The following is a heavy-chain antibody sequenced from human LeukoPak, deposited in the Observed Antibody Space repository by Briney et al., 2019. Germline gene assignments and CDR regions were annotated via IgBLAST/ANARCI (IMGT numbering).Heavy chain of an antibody. CDR2: INHSGST. J-gene: IGHJ4*02. CDR3: AREGWRGYSPLPGY. CDR1: GGSFSGYY. D-gene: IGHD5-18*01. Sequence: PSETLSLTCAVYGGSFSGYYWSWIRQPPGKGLEWIGEINHSGSTNYNPSLKSRVTISVDTSKNQFSLKLSSVTAADTAVYCCAREGWRGYSPLPGYWGQGTLVTVSS. V-gene: IGHV4-34*01.